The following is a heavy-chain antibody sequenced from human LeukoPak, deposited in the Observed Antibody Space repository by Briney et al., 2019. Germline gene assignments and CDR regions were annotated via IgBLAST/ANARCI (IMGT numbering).Heavy chain of an antibody. J-gene: IGHJ5*02. Sequence: PSETLSLTCTVSGGSISSYYWSWIRQPAGKGLEWIGRIYTSGSTNYNPFLKSRVTMSVDTSKNQFSLKLSSVTAADTAVYYCARQVPAAIHTWFDPWGQGTLATVSS. CDR2: IYTSGST. CDR3: ARQVPAAIHTWFDP. D-gene: IGHD2-2*01. CDR1: GGSISSYY. V-gene: IGHV4-4*07.